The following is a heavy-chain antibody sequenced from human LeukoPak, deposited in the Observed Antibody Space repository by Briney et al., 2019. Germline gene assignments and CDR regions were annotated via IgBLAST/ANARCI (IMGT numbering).Heavy chain of an antibody. CDR3: ATFGASSYSY. Sequence: PGGSLRLSCAASGFTFSDYYMSWVRQAPGKGLEWVSGINWNGGSTGYADSVKGRFTISRDNAKNSLYLQMNSLRAEDTALYYCATFGASSYSYWGQGTLVTVSS. D-gene: IGHD3-10*01. J-gene: IGHJ4*02. CDR2: INWNGGST. V-gene: IGHV3-20*04. CDR1: GFTFSDYY.